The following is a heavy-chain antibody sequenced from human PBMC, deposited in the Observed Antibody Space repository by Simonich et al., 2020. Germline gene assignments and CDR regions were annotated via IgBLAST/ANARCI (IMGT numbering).Heavy chain of an antibody. J-gene: IGHJ4*02. D-gene: IGHD1-1*01. Sequence: EVQLVESGGGLVKPGGSLRLSCAASGFTFSSYSMNWVRQAPGKGREWVSSIRSSSSYIYDADSVKGRFTISRDNAKNSLYLQMNSLRAEDTAVYYCARANERDYWGQGTLVTVSS. CDR1: GFTFSSYS. CDR3: ARANERDY. V-gene: IGHV3-21*01. CDR2: IRSSSSYI.